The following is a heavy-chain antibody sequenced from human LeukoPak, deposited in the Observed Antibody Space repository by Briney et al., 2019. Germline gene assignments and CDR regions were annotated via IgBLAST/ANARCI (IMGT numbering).Heavy chain of an antibody. D-gene: IGHD6-13*01. Sequence: GGSLRLSCTASGFSFGDYAMSWVRQAPGKGLEWVSVISGSGVTTYYADSVKGRFTISRDNSKNTLCLQMNSLRAEDTAVYYCAKRVAAAALDYWGQGTLVTVSS. CDR3: AKRVAAAALDY. J-gene: IGHJ4*02. CDR2: ISGSGVTT. CDR1: GFSFGDYA. V-gene: IGHV3-23*01.